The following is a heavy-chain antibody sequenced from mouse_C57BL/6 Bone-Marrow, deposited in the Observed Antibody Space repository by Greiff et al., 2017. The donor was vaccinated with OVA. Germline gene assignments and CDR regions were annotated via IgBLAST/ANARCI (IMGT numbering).Heavy chain of an antibody. CDR2: IDPSDSYT. D-gene: IGHD1-1*01. CDR3: ARDIYYDTWLAY. Sequence: QVQLQQPGAELVMPGASVKLSCKASGYTFTSYWMHWVKQRPGQGLEWIGEIDPSDSYTNYNQKFKGKSTLTGDKSSNTTYMQLSSLTSEDSAVYYCARDIYYDTWLAYWGQGTLVTVSA. CDR1: GYTFTSYW. J-gene: IGHJ3*01. V-gene: IGHV1-69*01.